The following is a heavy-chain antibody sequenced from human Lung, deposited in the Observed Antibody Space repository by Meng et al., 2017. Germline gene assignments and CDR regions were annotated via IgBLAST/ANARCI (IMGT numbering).Heavy chain of an antibody. CDR2: INRDGTKP. J-gene: IGHJ1*01. CDR1: GFTFTDHW. D-gene: IGHD1-1*01. V-gene: IGHV3-74*01. Sequence: VQLVGSGVGLFPPVGSLRLSCAASGFTFTDHWMHWVRQGPGKGLVWVSRINRDGTKPTYADSVKGRFTISRDNAKNTLYLQMNNLRAEDTAFYYCTNDRLNHWGQGALVTVSS. CDR3: TNDRLNH.